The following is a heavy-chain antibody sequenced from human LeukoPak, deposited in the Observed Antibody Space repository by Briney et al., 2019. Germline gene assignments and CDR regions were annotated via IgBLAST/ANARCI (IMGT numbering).Heavy chain of an antibody. V-gene: IGHV3-74*01. CDR1: GFTFSNYW. CDR3: ARGRGYSYAPYDF. J-gene: IGHJ4*02. D-gene: IGHD5-18*01. Sequence: GGSLRLSCAASGFTFSNYWMNWVRQAPGKGLVWVSRINKDGSDISYADSVKGRFTISRDNAKNTLFLQMNSLRAEDSGIYYCARGRGYSYAPYDFWGQGTLVTVSS. CDR2: INKDGSDI.